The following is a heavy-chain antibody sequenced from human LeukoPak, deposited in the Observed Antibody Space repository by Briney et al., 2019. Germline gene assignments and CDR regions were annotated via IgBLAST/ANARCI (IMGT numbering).Heavy chain of an antibody. CDR2: ISSSSSYI. Sequence: PGGSLRLSCAASGFTFSSYSMNWVRQAPGKGLEWVSSISSSSSYIYYAASVKGRFTISRDNAKNSLYLQMNSLRAEDTAVYYCARDLSGAGYSYGKKTYYYYYYMDVWGKGTTVTVSS. V-gene: IGHV3-21*01. CDR1: GFTFSSYS. J-gene: IGHJ6*03. CDR3: ARDLSGAGYSYGKKTYYYYYYMDV. D-gene: IGHD5-18*01.